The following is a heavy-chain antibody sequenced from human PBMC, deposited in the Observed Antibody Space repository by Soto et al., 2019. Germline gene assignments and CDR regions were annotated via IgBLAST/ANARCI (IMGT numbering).Heavy chain of an antibody. J-gene: IGHJ4*02. CDR1: GFTFSNYG. CDR3: AKEMIASTLADFFDY. Sequence: EVPLLESGGGLIQPGGSLRLSCEASGFTFSNYGMTWVRQAPGKGLEWVSTISGSGDRAFYADPVKGRFTISRDNSKNTLYLQMNSLSAEDTAIYYCAKEMIASTLADFFDYWGQGILVTVSS. D-gene: IGHD2-21*01. V-gene: IGHV3-23*01. CDR2: ISGSGDRA.